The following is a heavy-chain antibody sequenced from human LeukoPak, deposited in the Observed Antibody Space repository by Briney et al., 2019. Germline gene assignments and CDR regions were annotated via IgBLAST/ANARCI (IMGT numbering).Heavy chain of an antibody. Sequence: SETLSLTCAVYGGSFSGYYWSWIRQPPGKGLEWIGEINHSGSTNYNPSLKSRVTISVDTSKNQFSLKLSSVTAADTAVYYCARGLVGSWTVTYMDVWGKGTTVTVSS. V-gene: IGHV4-34*01. D-gene: IGHD6-13*01. CDR2: INHSGST. J-gene: IGHJ6*03. CDR1: GGSFSGYY. CDR3: ARGLVGSWTVTYMDV.